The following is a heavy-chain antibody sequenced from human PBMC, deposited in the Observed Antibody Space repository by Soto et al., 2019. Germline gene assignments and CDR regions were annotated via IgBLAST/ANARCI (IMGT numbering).Heavy chain of an antibody. CDR1: GFPFREFG. D-gene: IGHD1-1*01. J-gene: IGHJ4*02. CDR3: ARRWNYYLDF. V-gene: IGHV3-33*05. Sequence: QMQLVESGGGVVQPGRSLRLSCVASGFPFREFGMHWVRQAPGKGLEWVALISYDGSDYADSVKGRFTISRDDSRDTLFLLMDNLRPDDTGVYYCARRWNYYLDFWGQGTLVAGSS. CDR2: ISYDGSD.